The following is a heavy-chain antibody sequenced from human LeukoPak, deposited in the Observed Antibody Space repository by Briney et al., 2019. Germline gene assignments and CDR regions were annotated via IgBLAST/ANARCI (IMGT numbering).Heavy chain of an antibody. V-gene: IGHV3-74*01. J-gene: IGHJ4*02. CDR3: ARAIVDTPNTFSY. CDR1: GFTFSNAW. CDR2: INSDGSST. D-gene: IGHD5-18*01. Sequence: PGGSLRLSCAASGFTFSNAWMSWVRQAPGKGLVWVSRINSDGSSTIYADSVKGRFTISRDNAKNTLFLRVNSLRAEDTAVYFCARAIVDTPNTFSYWGQGALVTVSS.